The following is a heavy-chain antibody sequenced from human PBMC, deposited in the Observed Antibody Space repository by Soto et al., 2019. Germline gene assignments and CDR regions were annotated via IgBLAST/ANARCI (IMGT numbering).Heavy chain of an antibody. CDR3: ARGLKNYYGVDV. CDR1: GFTFSTYW. Sequence: EVKVVESGGGLVQPGGSLRLSCAASGFTFSTYWMHWVRLVPGKGLVWVSRIKGDGSSLSYADSVKGRFTISRDNVENTVYLQMGSLRADDTALYYCARGLKNYYGVDVWGQGTTVTVSS. J-gene: IGHJ6*02. CDR2: IKGDGSSL. V-gene: IGHV3-74*01.